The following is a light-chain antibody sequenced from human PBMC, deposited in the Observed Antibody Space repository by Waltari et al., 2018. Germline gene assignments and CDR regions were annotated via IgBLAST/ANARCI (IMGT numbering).Light chain of an antibody. CDR3: QQAASFPLT. V-gene: IGKV1-12*01. CDR2: AAS. Sequence: DIQMTQSPSSVSASVGDRVTITCRASQGISSWLAWYQQKPGRAPNLLIFAASSLQRGVPARFSGSGSGTEFTLTISSLQPDDFATYYCQQAASFPLTFGGGTKVEIK. J-gene: IGKJ4*01. CDR1: QGISSW.